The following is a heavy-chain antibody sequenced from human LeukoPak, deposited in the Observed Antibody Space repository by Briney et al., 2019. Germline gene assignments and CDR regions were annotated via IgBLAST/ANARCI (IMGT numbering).Heavy chain of an antibody. CDR2: IGGSGYST. Sequence: GASLRLSCAASGFTFSIFAMNWVRQAPGKGLEWVSTIGGSGYSTYYADSVKGRFTISRDNSKSTLYLQMNSLRVEDTAIYYCTKDMMVCNGGSCYSGTDYWGQGTLVTVSS. CDR1: GFTFSIFA. CDR3: TKDMMVCNGGSCYSGTDY. D-gene: IGHD2-15*01. J-gene: IGHJ4*02. V-gene: IGHV3-23*01.